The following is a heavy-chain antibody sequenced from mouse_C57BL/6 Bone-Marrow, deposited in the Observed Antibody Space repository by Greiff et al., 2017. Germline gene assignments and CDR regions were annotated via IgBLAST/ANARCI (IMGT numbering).Heavy chain of an antibody. J-gene: IGHJ4*01. CDR1: GYTFTSYW. CDR2: IHPNSGST. D-gene: IGHD1-1*01. CDR3: ARYYGSSLYAMDY. V-gene: IGHV1-64*01. Sequence: QVQLKQPGAELVKPGASVKLSCKASGYTFTSYWMHWVKQRPGQGLEWIGMIHPNSGSTNYTEKFKSKATLSVDKSSSTAYMQLSSLTSEDSAVYYCARYYGSSLYAMDYWGQGTSVTVSS.